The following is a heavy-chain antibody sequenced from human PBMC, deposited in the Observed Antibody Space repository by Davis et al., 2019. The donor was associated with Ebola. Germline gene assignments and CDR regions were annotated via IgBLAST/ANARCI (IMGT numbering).Heavy chain of an antibody. D-gene: IGHD5-18*01. CDR2: IGGSASST. J-gene: IGHJ6*04. Sequence: GGSLRLSCTASGFTFSSSGMSWVRQAPGKGLEWVSSIGGSASSTYYADSVKGRFTISRDNSKNTLYLQMNSLRAEDTAVYYCARRSGYSYAYEGMDVWGKGTTVTVSS. CDR1: GFTFSSSG. V-gene: IGHV3-23*01. CDR3: ARRSGYSYAYEGMDV.